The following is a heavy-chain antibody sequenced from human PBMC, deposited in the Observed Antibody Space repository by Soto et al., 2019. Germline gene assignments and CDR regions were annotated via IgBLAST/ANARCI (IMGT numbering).Heavy chain of an antibody. CDR3: ARVSKNCSGGSCYSA. CDR1: GGTFSSYA. J-gene: IGHJ5*02. V-gene: IGHV1-69*12. D-gene: IGHD2-15*01. Sequence: QVQLVQSGAEVKKPGSSVKVSCKASGGTFSSYAISWVRQAPGQGLEWMGGIIPIFGTANYAQKFQGRVTITADESTSTAYMELSRLGSDDTAVYYGARVSKNCSGGSCYSAWGQGTLVTVSS. CDR2: IIPIFGTA.